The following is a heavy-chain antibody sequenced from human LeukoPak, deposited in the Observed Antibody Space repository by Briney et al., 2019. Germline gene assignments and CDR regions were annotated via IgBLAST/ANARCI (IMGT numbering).Heavy chain of an antibody. J-gene: IGHJ3*02. CDR3: AKDTEGLGPDAFDI. D-gene: IGHD3/OR15-3a*01. Sequence: GGSLRLSCAASGFTFSSYGMHWVRQAPGKGLEWVAVISYDGSNKYYADSVKGRFTISRDNSKNTLYLQMNSLRAEDTAVYYCAKDTEGLGPDAFDIWGQGTMVTVSS. CDR1: GFTFSSYG. CDR2: ISYDGSNK. V-gene: IGHV3-30*18.